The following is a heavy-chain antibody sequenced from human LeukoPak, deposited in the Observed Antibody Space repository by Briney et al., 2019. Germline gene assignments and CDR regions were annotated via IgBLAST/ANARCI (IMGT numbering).Heavy chain of an antibody. CDR1: GYRFTSYW. CDR3: ARRRGRYSGDAFGI. CDR2: IYPGDSST. V-gene: IGHV5-51*01. J-gene: IGHJ3*02. D-gene: IGHD1-26*01. Sequence: GESLQISCKGSGYRFTSYWIGWVRQMPGKGLEWMGFIYPGDSSTRYSPSFQGQVTISADKSMSTAYLQWSSLKASDTAMYYCARRRGRYSGDAFGIWGQGTMVTVSS.